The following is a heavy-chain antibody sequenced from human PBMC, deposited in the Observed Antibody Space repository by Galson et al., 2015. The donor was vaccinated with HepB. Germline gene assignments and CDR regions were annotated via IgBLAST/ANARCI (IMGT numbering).Heavy chain of an antibody. J-gene: IGHJ3*01. D-gene: IGHD5-24*01. Sequence: SVKVSCKASGYTFTNYYIHWVRQAPGQGLEWMGWINPNSGGTNSAQKFQGWVTMTRDRSIGTAYVELSRLRSDDTAVYYCARPMGGYNLFAFDFWGRGTLVTVSS. CDR1: GYTFTNYY. CDR2: INPNSGGT. CDR3: ARPMGGYNLFAFDF. V-gene: IGHV1-2*04.